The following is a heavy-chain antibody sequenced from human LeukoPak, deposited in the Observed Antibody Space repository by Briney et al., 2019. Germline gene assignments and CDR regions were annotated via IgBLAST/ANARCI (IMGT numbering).Heavy chain of an antibody. CDR2: TYYNGNT. V-gene: IGHV4-39*01. CDR1: GVSTSSSSYY. CDR3: ARQPGYSYLTTYSYYYMDV. D-gene: IGHD5-18*01. J-gene: IGHJ6*03. Sequence: PSETLSLTCTVSGVSTSSSSYYWGWIRQPPGKGLEWIGTTYYNGNTYYNPSLRSRLTISIHTSKNQFSLRLTSVTAADTAVYYCARQPGYSYLTTYSYYYMDVWGKGNTVTVSS.